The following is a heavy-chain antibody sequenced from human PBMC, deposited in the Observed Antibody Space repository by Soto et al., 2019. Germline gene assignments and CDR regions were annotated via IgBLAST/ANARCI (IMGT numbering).Heavy chain of an antibody. CDR2: ISAYNGNT. CDR1: GYTFTSYG. D-gene: IGHD2-15*01. CDR3: ARDKEHCSGGSCYSPEYFDY. V-gene: IGHV1-18*01. J-gene: IGHJ4*02. Sequence: QVQLVQSGAEVKKPGASVKVSCKASGYTFTSYGISWVRQAPGQGLEWMGWISAYNGNTNYAQKLQGRVTMTTDTSTSTAYMELMSLRSDDTAVYYCARDKEHCSGGSCYSPEYFDYWGQGTLVTVSS.